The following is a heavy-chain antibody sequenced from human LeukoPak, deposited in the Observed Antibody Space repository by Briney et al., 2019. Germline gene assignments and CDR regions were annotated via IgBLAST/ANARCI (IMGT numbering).Heavy chain of an antibody. CDR3: ARRSGSYYDSSGYYFDY. V-gene: IGHV1-69*13. D-gene: IGHD3-22*01. CDR1: GYTFTSYD. J-gene: IGHJ4*02. CDR2: IIPIFGTA. Sequence: SVKVSCKASGYTFTSYDISWVRQAPGQGLEWMGGIIPIFGTANYAQKFQGRVTITADESTSTAYMELSSLRSEDTAVYYCARRSGSYYDSSGYYFDYWGQGTLVTVSS.